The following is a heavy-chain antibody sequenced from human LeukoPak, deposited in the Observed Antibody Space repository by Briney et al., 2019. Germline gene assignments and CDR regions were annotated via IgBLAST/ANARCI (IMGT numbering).Heavy chain of an antibody. D-gene: IGHD6-13*01. V-gene: IGHV5-51*01. CDR2: IYPGDSDT. CDR3: ARPQQLVGYDAFDI. CDR1: GYSFTSYW. Sequence: GESLQISCQGSGYSFTSYWIGWVRQMPGKGLEWMGIIYPGDSDTRYSPSFQGQVTISADKSISTAYLQWSSLKASDTAMYYCARPQQLVGYDAFDIWGQGTMVTVSS. J-gene: IGHJ3*02.